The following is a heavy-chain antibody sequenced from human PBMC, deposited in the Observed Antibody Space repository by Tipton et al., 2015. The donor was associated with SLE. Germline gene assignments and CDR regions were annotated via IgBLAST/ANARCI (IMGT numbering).Heavy chain of an antibody. V-gene: IGHV4-59*04. CDR1: GGPISTYY. J-gene: IGHJ4*02. D-gene: IGHD4-17*01. Sequence: GLVKPSETLSLTCTVSGGPISTYYWSWIRQPPGKGLEWIGSIFHTGSTYYNPSLKSRVTISLDTSKNQFSLKLRSVTAADTAVYYCASYDYGPQRMSGYFDYWGQGTLGAVSS. CDR3: ASYDYGPQRMSGYFDY. CDR2: IFHTGST.